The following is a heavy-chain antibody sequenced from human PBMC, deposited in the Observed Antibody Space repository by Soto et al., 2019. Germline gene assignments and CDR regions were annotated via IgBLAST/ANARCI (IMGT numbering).Heavy chain of an antibody. V-gene: IGHV1-69*14. J-gene: IGHJ6*02. Sequence: QVQLVQSGAEVKKPGSSVKVSCKASGGTFSSYAISWVRQAPGQGLEWMGGIISIFGTADYAKKFQGRVTITADKSTSTAYMELSSLRSEDTAVYYCASHSGSSPEGRYYYGMDVWGQGTTVTVSS. CDR1: GGTFSSYA. CDR2: IISIFGTA. CDR3: ASHSGSSPEGRYYYGMDV. D-gene: IGHD1-26*01.